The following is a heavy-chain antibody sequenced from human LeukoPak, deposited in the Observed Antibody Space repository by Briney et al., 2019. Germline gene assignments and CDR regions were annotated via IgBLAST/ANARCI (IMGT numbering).Heavy chain of an antibody. V-gene: IGHV3-23*01. D-gene: IGHD6-13*01. Sequence: GGFLRLSCAASGFTFSSYAMSWVRLAPGKGLEWVSAISGSGGSTYYADSVKGRFTISRDNSKNTLYLQMNSLRAEDTAVYYCAKATYSSSWSDAFDIWGQGTMVTVSS. CDR2: ISGSGGST. CDR3: AKATYSSSWSDAFDI. J-gene: IGHJ3*02. CDR1: GFTFSSYA.